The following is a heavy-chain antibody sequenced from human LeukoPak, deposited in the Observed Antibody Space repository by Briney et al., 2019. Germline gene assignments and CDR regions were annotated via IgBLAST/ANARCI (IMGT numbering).Heavy chain of an antibody. J-gene: IGHJ4*02. CDR1: GFTFSGYG. V-gene: IGHV3-30*03. CDR3: ARSDGSYDYGDY. Sequence: PGGSLRLSCAASGFTFSGYGMHWVRQAPGKGLEWVAVISYDGSNKDYGDSVKGRFTISRDNSKNTLYLQMNSLRAEDTAVYYCARSDGSYDYGDYWGQGTLVTVSS. D-gene: IGHD1-26*01. CDR2: ISYDGSNK.